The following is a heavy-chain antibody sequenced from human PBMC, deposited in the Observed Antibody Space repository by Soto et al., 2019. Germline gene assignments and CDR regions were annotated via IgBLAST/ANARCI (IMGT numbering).Heavy chain of an antibody. V-gene: IGHV3-21*01. J-gene: IGHJ3*02. CDR1: GFTFSSYS. CDR3: AREGDSYDSSGYPADAFDI. Sequence: GGSLRLSCAASGFTFSSYSMNWVRQAPGKGLEWVSSISSSSSYIYYADSVKGRFTISRDNAKNSLYLQMNSLRAEDAAVYYCAREGDSYDSSGYPADAFDIWGQGTMVTVS. D-gene: IGHD3-22*01. CDR2: ISSSSSYI.